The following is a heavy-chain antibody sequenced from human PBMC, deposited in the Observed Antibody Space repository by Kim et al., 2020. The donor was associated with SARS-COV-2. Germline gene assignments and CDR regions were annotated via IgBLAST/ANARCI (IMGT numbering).Heavy chain of an antibody. D-gene: IGHD3-22*01. V-gene: IGHV1-18*01. CDR1: GYTFTSYG. CDR3: ARDREDYYDSSGFLSRRDAFDI. J-gene: IGHJ3*02. CDR2: ISAYNANT. Sequence: ASVKVSCKASGYTFTSYGISWVRQAPGQGLEWMGWISAYNANTNYAQKLQGRGTMTTDTSTSTAYMELGSLRSDDTAVYYCARDREDYYDSSGFLSRRDAFDIWGQGTMVTVSS.